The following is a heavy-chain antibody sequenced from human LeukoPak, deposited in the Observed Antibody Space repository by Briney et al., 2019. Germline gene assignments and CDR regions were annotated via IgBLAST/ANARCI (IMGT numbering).Heavy chain of an antibody. CDR1: GGSFSGYY. D-gene: IGHD4-17*01. J-gene: IGHJ1*01. CDR2: INHSGST. CDR3: ARLTPYGDLFQH. V-gene: IGHV4-34*01. Sequence: SETLSLTYSVYGGSFSGYYWSWIRQPPGKGLEWIGEINHSGSTNYNPSLKSRVTISVDTSKNQFSLKLSSVTAADTAVYYCARLTPYGDLFQHWGQGTLVTVSS.